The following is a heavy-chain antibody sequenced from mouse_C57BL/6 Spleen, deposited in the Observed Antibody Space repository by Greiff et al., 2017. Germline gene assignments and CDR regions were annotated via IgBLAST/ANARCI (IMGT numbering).Heavy chain of an antibody. V-gene: IGHV5-6*01. CDR1: GFTFSSYG. J-gene: IGHJ2*01. CDR2: ISSGGSYT. CDR3: ARQGEGYFDY. Sequence: VQLKESGGDLVKPGGSLTLSCAASGFTFSSYGMSWVRQTPDKRLEWVATISSGGSYTYYPDSVKGRFTISRDNAKNTLYLQMSSLKSEDTAMYYCARQGEGYFDYWGQGTTLTVSS.